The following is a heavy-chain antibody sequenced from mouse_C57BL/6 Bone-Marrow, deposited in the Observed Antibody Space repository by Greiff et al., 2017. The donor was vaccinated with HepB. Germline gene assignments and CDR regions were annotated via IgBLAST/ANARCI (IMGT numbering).Heavy chain of an antibody. V-gene: IGHV14-4*01. J-gene: IGHJ3*01. CDR1: GFNIKDDY. CDR3: TTRANWDCFAY. D-gene: IGHD4-1*01. CDR2: IDPENGDT. Sequence: EVQRVESGAELVRPGASVKLSCTASGFNIKDDYMHWVKQRPEQGLEWIGWIDPENGDTEYASKFQGKATITADTSSNTAYLQLSSLTSEDTAVYYCTTRANWDCFAYWGQGTLVTVSA.